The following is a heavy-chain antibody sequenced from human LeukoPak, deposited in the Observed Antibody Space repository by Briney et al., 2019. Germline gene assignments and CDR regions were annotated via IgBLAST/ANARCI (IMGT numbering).Heavy chain of an antibody. CDR3: ARLRAMVGTLDS. V-gene: IGHV4-34*01. D-gene: IGHD5-18*01. CDR1: GGSFSGYY. CDR2: INPSGRI. Sequence: SETLSLTCAVYGGSFSGYYWTWIRQAPGKGLEWIGEINPSGRISYNPSLKSRLTISVDTSKNQFSLRLSSVTAADTAVYRCARLRAMVGTLDSWGQGALVTASS. J-gene: IGHJ4*02.